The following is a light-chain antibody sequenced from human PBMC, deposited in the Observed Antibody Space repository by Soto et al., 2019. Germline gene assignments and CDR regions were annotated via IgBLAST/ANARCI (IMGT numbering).Light chain of an antibody. CDR3: QQYYEWPWT. CDR1: QSISIT. J-gene: IGKJ1*01. Sequence: EIVMTQSPATLSVSPGERATLSCRASQSISITLAWYQQKPGQSPRLLIHGASTRATDIPARFSGSGSGTEFTLTINSLQSEDFAVYFCQQYYEWPWTFGQGTKVEIK. V-gene: IGKV3-15*01. CDR2: GAS.